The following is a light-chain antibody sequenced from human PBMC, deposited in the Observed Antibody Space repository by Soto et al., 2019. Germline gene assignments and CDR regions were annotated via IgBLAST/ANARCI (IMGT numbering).Light chain of an antibody. CDR2: EVT. V-gene: IGLV2-14*01. CDR1: SSDIGSYNY. J-gene: IGLJ2*01. CDR3: TSYTSSSPVV. Sequence: QPVLTQPASVSGSPGQSITISCTGTSSDIGSYNYVSWYQHHPDKAPKLMIYEVTNRPSGVSDRFSGSKSGNTASLTISGLQADDEADYYCTSYTSSSPVVFGGGTKVTVL.